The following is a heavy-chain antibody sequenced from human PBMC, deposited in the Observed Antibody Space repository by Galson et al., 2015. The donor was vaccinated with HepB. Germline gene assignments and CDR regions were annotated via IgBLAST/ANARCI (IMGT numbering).Heavy chain of an antibody. V-gene: IGHV3-33*01. CDR2: IWYDGSNK. J-gene: IGHJ6*02. CDR1: GFTFRTYG. CDR3: ARGVTPYTYGSVYGMDV. D-gene: IGHD5-18*01. Sequence: SLRLSCAASGFTFRTYGMHWVRQAPGKGLEWVATIWYDGSNKYYADSVKGRFTISRDNSKKTLSLQVNSLRAEDTAVYYCARGVTPYTYGSVYGMDVWGQGTTVTVSS.